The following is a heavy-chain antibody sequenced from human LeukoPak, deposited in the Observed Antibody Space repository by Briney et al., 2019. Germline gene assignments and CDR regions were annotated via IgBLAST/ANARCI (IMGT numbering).Heavy chain of an antibody. V-gene: IGHV4-38-2*02. Sequence: PSETLSLTCTVSGDSTASGYYGGWIRQAPGKGLEWIGSIYESRTTYYNPSLKSRVTISIDTSKNQFSLTLTSVTDADTAVYYCASGRRGYRNEFDSWGKGTLVTVSS. CDR2: IYESRTT. CDR3: ASGRRGYRNEFDS. D-gene: IGHD3-22*01. CDR1: GDSTASGYY. J-gene: IGHJ4*02.